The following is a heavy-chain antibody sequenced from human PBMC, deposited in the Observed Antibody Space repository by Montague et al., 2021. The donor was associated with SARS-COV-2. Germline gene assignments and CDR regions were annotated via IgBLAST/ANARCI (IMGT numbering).Heavy chain of an antibody. CDR1: GVSITSDIYF. CDR2: VYPLATN. J-gene: IGHJ5*02. CDR3: ASYDFWSGYTDDL. V-gene: IGHV4-61*02. D-gene: IGHD3-3*01. Sequence: TLSLTCTVSGVSITSDIYFWNWFRQPAGKGLEWIGRVYPLATNKYNPSLRSQLTLAFDTSKNQISLNLTSVTAADAAVYYCASYDFWSGYTDDLWGPGVRVTVSS.